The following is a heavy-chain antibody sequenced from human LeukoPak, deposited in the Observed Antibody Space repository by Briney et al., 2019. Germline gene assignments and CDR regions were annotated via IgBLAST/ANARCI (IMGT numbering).Heavy chain of an antibody. Sequence: SETLSLTCAVYGGSFSGYYWSWIRQTPGKGLEWIGFIYYTGSTIYNPSLKSRVTISVDTSKNQFSLKLSSVTAADTAVYYCATIAVAGTGYNWFDPWGQGTLVTVSS. D-gene: IGHD6-19*01. CDR2: IYYTGST. CDR3: ATIAVAGTGYNWFDP. V-gene: IGHV4-59*08. J-gene: IGHJ5*02. CDR1: GGSFSGYY.